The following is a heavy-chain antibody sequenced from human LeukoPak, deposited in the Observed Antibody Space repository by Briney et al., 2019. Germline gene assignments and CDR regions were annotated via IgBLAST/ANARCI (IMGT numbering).Heavy chain of an antibody. CDR2: INPNSGGT. J-gene: IGHJ4*02. V-gene: IGHV1-2*06. CDR3: ARWYFIGGDS. Sequence: GASVKVSCKASGYTFTGHYMHWVRQAPGQGLEWMGRINPNSGGTNYTQKFQGRVTMTRDTSISTAYMELSRLRSDDTALYYCARWYFIGGDSWGQGTLVTVSS. CDR1: GYTFTGHY. D-gene: IGHD3-3*01.